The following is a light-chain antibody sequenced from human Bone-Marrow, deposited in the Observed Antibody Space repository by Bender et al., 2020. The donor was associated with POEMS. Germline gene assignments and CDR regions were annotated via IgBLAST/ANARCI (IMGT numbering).Light chain of an antibody. CDR1: ISDIGLYKH. CDR2: EVS. V-gene: IGLV2-18*02. CDR3: SSYTRSATIV. J-gene: IGLJ1*01. Sequence: QSALSQSPSASGSPGQSVTISCTGTISDIGLYKHVSWYQQPPDTAPKLVIYEVSNRPSGVPDRFSGSKSGNTASLTISGLQAEDEANYYCSSYTRSATIVFGTGTQVTVL.